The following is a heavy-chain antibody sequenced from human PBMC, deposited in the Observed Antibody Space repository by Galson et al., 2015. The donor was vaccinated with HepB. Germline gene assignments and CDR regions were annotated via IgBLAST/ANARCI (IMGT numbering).Heavy chain of an antibody. CDR1: GFSFDDYA. D-gene: IGHD6-19*01. CDR2: ISWNGGRI. CDR3: AKAPTDGSAWYGGAFDY. V-gene: IGHV3-9*01. Sequence: SLRLSCAASGFSFDDYAMHWVRQAPGKGLEWVSGISWNGGRIGYADSVKGRFTISRDNAKNSLYLQLNSLRPEDTALYYCAKAPTDGSAWYGGAFDYWGQGTLVTVSS. J-gene: IGHJ4*02.